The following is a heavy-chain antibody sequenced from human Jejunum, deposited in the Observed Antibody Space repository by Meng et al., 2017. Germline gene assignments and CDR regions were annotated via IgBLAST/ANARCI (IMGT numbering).Heavy chain of an antibody. CDR1: GFTFTDYY. D-gene: IGHD5-24*01. J-gene: IGHJ4*02. Sequence: GESLKISCAASGFTFTDYYMSWIRQAPGKGLEWVSFIRTGGDNMYYADSVRGRFTISRDNAKNLVYLQMNSLRPEDTAVYYCVRGGWLQNYFDFRGQGTLVTGSS. CDR3: VRGGWLQNYFDF. CDR2: IRTGGDNM. V-gene: IGHV3-11*04.